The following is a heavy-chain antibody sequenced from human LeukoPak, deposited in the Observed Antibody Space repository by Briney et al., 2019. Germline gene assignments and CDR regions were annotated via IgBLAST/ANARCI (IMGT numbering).Heavy chain of an antibody. Sequence: GESLKISCKGSGYSFTSYWIGWVRQMPGKGLEWMGIIYPNDSDTRYSPSFQGQVTISADTSISTAYLQWSSLKASDTAMYYCARTATIFGVVIGPWGQGTLVTVSS. CDR3: ARTATIFGVVIGP. D-gene: IGHD3-3*01. CDR2: IYPNDSDT. CDR1: GYSFTSYW. V-gene: IGHV5-51*01. J-gene: IGHJ5*02.